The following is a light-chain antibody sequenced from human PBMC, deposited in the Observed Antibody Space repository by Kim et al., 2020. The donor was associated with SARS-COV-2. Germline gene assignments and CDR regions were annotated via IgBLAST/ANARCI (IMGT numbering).Light chain of an antibody. V-gene: IGKV3-20*01. CDR2: GAS. Sequence: LSPGVRATLSCRASQSVSSRYLAWYQQKLGQAPRLLIHGASYRATGIPDRFSGSGSGTDFTLIITRLEPEDFAVYYCQQYDGSSHTFGQGTKLEI. CDR1: QSVSSRY. J-gene: IGKJ2*01. CDR3: QQYDGSSHT.